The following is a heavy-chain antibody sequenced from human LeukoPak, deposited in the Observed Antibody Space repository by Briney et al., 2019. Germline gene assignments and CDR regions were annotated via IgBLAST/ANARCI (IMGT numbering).Heavy chain of an antibody. CDR3: ARSRGSYTRADY. J-gene: IGHJ4*02. Sequence: PSETLSLTCAVYGGSFSGYYWSWIRQPPGKGLEWIGEINHSGSTNYNPSLKSRVTISVDTSKNQFSLKLSSVTAADTAVYYCARSRGSYTRADYWGQGTLVTVSS. V-gene: IGHV4-34*01. CDR1: GGSFSGYY. D-gene: IGHD1-26*01. CDR2: INHSGST.